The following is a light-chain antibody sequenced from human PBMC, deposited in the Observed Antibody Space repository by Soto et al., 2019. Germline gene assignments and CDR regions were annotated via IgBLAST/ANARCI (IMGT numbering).Light chain of an antibody. J-gene: IGLJ3*02. Sequence: QSALTQPHSVSGSPGQSVTLSCTGTNSDVGRYNSVSWYQQLPGKAPQLIISAVRQRPSGVPDRFSGSKSGNTASLTISGLQTVDEADYVCFSYTANDNGVFGGGTKVTVL. CDR3: FSYTANDNGV. V-gene: IGLV2-11*01. CDR2: AVR. CDR1: NSDVGRYNS.